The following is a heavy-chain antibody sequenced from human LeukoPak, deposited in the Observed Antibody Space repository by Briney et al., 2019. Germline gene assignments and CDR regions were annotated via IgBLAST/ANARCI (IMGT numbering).Heavy chain of an antibody. CDR3: ASLFLCYGCSSSSDSFNI. CDR2: INSDGSGT. Sequence: GSLRLSCAASGFTFNYYTMNWVRQAPGRGLVWVSRINSDGSGTTYADSVKGRFTISRDNAKNTVYLQMNSLRAEDTAVYYCASLFLCYGCSSSSDSFNIWGQGTMVTVSS. CDR1: GFTFNYYT. V-gene: IGHV3-74*01. D-gene: IGHD6-6*01. J-gene: IGHJ3*02.